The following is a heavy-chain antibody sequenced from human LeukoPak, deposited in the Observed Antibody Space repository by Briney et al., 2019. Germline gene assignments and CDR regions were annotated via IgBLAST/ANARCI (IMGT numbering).Heavy chain of an antibody. CDR1: GFTFSSYS. D-gene: IGHD4-17*01. Sequence: GGSLRLSCAASGFTFSSYSMNWVRQAPGKGLEWVSSISSSSSYIYYADSVKGRFTISRDNAKNSLYLQMNSLRAEDTAVYYCASSSYGDPYYFDYWGQGTLVTVSS. CDR3: ASSSYGDPYYFDY. J-gene: IGHJ4*02. V-gene: IGHV3-21*01. CDR2: ISSSSSYI.